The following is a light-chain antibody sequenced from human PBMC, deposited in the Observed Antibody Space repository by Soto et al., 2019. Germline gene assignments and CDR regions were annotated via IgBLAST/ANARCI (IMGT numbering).Light chain of an antibody. V-gene: IGKV1-5*03. Sequence: DIQMTQSPSTLSASVGDRVTITCRASQSIRSWLAWYQQKPGKAPKVLIYKASSLESGVPSRFSGSGSGTEFTLTMSSLQPDDFATYYCQQYENYPFTFGGGTKVEIK. J-gene: IGKJ4*01. CDR1: QSIRSW. CDR3: QQYENYPFT. CDR2: KAS.